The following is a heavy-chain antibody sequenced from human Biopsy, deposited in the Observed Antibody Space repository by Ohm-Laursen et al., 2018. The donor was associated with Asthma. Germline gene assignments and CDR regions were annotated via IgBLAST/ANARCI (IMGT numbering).Heavy chain of an antibody. CDR1: GFVFSQCG. CDR3: ARQSGQHYGDSSGFDI. D-gene: IGHD3-22*01. V-gene: IGHV3-30*03. CDR2: VSSDGHNK. Sequence: SSLRLSCAASGFVFSQCGMHWVRQGPGKGLEWVALVSSDGHNKYYEDSVKGRFTISRDNSRNRLYLQINRLTVEDSAVYSCARQSGQHYGDSSGFDIWGQGTKVAVSS. J-gene: IGHJ3*02.